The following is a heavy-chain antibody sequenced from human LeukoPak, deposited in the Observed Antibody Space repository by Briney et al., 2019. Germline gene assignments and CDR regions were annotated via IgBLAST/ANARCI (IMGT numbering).Heavy chain of an antibody. J-gene: IGHJ4*02. Sequence: ASVKVSCKASGYTFTGYYMHWVRQAPGQGLEWMGWINPNSGGTNYAQKFQGRVTMTRDTSISTAYMELSRLRSGDTAVYYCARVAYYGSGSYLGYWGQGTLVTVSS. V-gene: IGHV1-2*02. D-gene: IGHD3-10*01. CDR2: INPNSGGT. CDR3: ARVAYYGSGSYLGY. CDR1: GYTFTGYY.